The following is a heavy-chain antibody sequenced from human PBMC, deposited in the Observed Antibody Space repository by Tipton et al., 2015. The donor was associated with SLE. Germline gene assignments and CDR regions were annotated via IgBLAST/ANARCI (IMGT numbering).Heavy chain of an antibody. CDR2: ISDSGGST. D-gene: IGHD2-15*01. V-gene: IGHV3-23*01. CDR1: GFTFSSYA. CDR3: SNDIVVVVVAGDVFDI. J-gene: IGHJ3*02. Sequence: SLRLSCAASGFTFSSYAMSWVRQAPGKGLEWVSAISDSGGSTYYADSVKGRFTIFRDNSKNTLYLQMNSLRAEDTAVYYCSNDIVVVVVAGDVFDIWGQGTMVTVSS.